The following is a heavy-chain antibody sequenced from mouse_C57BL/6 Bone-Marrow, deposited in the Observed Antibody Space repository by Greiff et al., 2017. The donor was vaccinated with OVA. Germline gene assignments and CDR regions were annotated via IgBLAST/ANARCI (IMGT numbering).Heavy chain of an antibody. Sequence: VQLQQPGAELVMPGASVKLSCKASGYTFTSYWMHWVKQRPGQGLEWIGEIDPSDSYTNYNQKFKGQSTLTVDKSSSTAYMQLSSLTSEDSAVYDCAREDYDVDWYFDVWGTGTTVTVSS. CDR2: IDPSDSYT. J-gene: IGHJ1*03. CDR1: GYTFTSYW. V-gene: IGHV1-69*01. CDR3: AREDYDVDWYFDV. D-gene: IGHD2-4*01.